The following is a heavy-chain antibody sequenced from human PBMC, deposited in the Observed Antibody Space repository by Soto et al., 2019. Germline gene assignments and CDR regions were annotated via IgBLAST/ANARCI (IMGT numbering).Heavy chain of an antibody. D-gene: IGHD1-26*01. CDR1: GFTFSSYS. Sequence: EVQLVESGGGQVKPGGSLRLSCAASGFTFSSYSMNWVRQAPGKGLEWVSSISSSSSYIYYADSVKGRFTISRDNAKNSLYLQMNSLRAEDTAVYYCARDTGRWGQGMDVWGQGTTVTVSS. J-gene: IGHJ6*02. CDR2: ISSSSSYI. V-gene: IGHV3-21*01. CDR3: ARDTGRWGQGMDV.